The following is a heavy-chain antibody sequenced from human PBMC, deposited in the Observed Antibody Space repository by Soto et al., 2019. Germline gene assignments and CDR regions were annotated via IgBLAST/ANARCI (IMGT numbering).Heavy chain of an antibody. CDR2: ISAYNGNT. J-gene: IGHJ5*02. Sequence: QVQLVQSGAEVKKPGASVKVSCKASGYTFTSYGISWVRQAPGQGLEWMGWISAYNGNTNYAQKLQGRVNMTTDTSTSTAYMELRSLRSDDTAVYYWARDKGAYCGGDCYSTWFDPWGQGTLVTVSS. CDR1: GYTFTSYG. V-gene: IGHV1-18*01. CDR3: ARDKGAYCGGDCYSTWFDP. D-gene: IGHD2-21*02.